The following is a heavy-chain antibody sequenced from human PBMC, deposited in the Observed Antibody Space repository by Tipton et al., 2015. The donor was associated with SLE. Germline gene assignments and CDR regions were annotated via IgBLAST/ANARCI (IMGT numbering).Heavy chain of an antibody. J-gene: IGHJ6*02. CDR2: IYHSGST. CDR1: GYSISSGYY. Sequence: TLSLTCTVSGYSISSGYYWGWIRQPPGKGLEWIGSIYHSGSTYYNPSPKSRVTISVDTSKNQFSLKLSSVTAADTAVYYCARERGERGSGWSYYYYGMDVWGQGTTVTVSS. D-gene: IGHD6-19*01. V-gene: IGHV4-38-2*02. CDR3: ARERGERGSGWSYYYYGMDV.